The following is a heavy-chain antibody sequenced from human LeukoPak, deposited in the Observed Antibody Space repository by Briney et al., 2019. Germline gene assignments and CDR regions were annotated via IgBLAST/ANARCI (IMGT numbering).Heavy chain of an antibody. Sequence: GTSLRLSCVASGFTFRDHGMDWVRQAPGKGLEWVAVIAADGGVKQYADSVKGRFTLSRDNSKNTLFLQMNIVSVEDTAVYYCAREATWGQWYFDLWGQGTPVTVSS. J-gene: IGHJ4*02. V-gene: IGHV3-30*03. D-gene: IGHD6-19*01. CDR2: IAADGGVK. CDR1: GFTFRDHG. CDR3: AREATWGQWYFDL.